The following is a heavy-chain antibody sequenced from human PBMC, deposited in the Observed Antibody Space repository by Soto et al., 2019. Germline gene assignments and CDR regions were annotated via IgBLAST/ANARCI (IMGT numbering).Heavy chain of an antibody. Sequence: PSETLSLTCTVSGGSISSYYWGWIRQPPGKGLEWIGYFYYSGSTNYNPSLKSRVTISVDTSKNHFSLKLSSVTAADTAVYYCARARGGYFDYWGQGTLVTVSS. J-gene: IGHJ4*02. V-gene: IGHV4-59*01. CDR1: GGSISSYY. CDR3: ARARGGYFDY. CDR2: FYYSGST.